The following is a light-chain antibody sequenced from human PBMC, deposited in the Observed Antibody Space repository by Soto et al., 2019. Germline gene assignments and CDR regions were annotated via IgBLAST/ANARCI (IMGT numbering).Light chain of an antibody. Sequence: QSVLTQPPSVSGAPGQRVIISCTGSGSNIGAGPDVHWYQQLPGTTPRLLIHENANRPSGVPDRFSGFKSGTSASLAITGLQAGDEADYYCQSYDTSLHVWVFGGGTKLTVL. J-gene: IGLJ3*02. CDR2: ENA. V-gene: IGLV1-40*01. CDR3: QSYDTSLHVWV. CDR1: GSNIGAGPD.